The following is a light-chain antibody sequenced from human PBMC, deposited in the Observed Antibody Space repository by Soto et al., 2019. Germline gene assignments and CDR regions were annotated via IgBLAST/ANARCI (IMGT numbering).Light chain of an antibody. CDR3: SSYTSSSTPYV. J-gene: IGLJ1*01. CDR2: DVS. CDR1: SSDVGGYNY. V-gene: IGLV2-14*01. Sequence: QSALTQPAPVSGSPGQSITIPCTGTSSDVGGYNYVSWYQQHPGKAPKHMIYDVSNRPSGVSNRFSGSKSGNTASLTISGLQAEDEADYYCSSYTSSSTPYVFGTGTKVTVL.